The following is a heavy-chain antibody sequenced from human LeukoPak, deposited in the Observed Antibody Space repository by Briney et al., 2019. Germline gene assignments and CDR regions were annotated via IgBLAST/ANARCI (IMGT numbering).Heavy chain of an antibody. V-gene: IGHV3-15*05. CDR2: IKSKTDGGTT. D-gene: IGHD5-24*01. Sequence: GGSLRLSCAASGFTFSNAWMSWVRQAPGKGLEWVGRIKSKTDGGTTDYAAPVKGRFTISRDDSKNTLYLQMNSLRAEDTALYYCAKERSGFDYWGQGTLVTVSS. CDR3: AKERSGFDY. J-gene: IGHJ4*02. CDR1: GFTFSNAW.